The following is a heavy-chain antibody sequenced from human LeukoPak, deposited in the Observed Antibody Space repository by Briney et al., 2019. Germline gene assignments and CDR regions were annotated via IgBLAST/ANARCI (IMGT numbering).Heavy chain of an antibody. Sequence: SGGSLRLSCAASGFTFSSYSMNWVRQAPGKGLEWVSSISSSSSYIYYADSVKGRFTISRENAKNSLYLQMNSLRAEDTAVYYCARPLDSSGWNVDSDAFDIWGQGTMVTVSS. V-gene: IGHV3-21*01. J-gene: IGHJ3*02. D-gene: IGHD6-19*01. CDR3: ARPLDSSGWNVDSDAFDI. CDR2: ISSSSSYI. CDR1: GFTFSSYS.